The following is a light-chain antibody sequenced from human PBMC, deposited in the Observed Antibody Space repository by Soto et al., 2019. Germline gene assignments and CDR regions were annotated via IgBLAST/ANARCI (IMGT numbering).Light chain of an antibody. V-gene: IGLV2-14*01. Sequence: QSALTQPASVSGSPGQSITISCTGTSSDVGGYNYVSWYQQHPGKAPKLMIYEVSNRPSGVSHRFSGSKSGNTASLAITGLQAEDEADYYCQSYDNSLTGSNVFGTGTQLTVL. CDR3: QSYDNSLTGSNV. CDR1: SSDVGGYNY. J-gene: IGLJ1*01. CDR2: EVS.